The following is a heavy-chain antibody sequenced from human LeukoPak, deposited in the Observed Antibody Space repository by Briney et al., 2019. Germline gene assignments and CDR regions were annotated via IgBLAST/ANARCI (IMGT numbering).Heavy chain of an antibody. CDR2: LIPIFSTA. CDR1: GGTFSSYA. D-gene: IGHD5-18*01. J-gene: IGHJ6*02. Sequence: GASVKVSCKASGGTFSSYAISWVRQAPGQGLEWMGGLIPIFSTANYAQKFQGRVTITADESTSTAYMELSSLRSEDTAVYYCARGNLNTELYYYYGMDVWGQGTTVTVSS. CDR3: ARGNLNTELYYYYGMDV. V-gene: IGHV1-69*13.